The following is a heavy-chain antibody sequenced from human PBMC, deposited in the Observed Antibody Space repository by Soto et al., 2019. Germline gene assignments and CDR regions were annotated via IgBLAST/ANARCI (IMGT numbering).Heavy chain of an antibody. J-gene: IGHJ4*02. D-gene: IGHD6-6*01. V-gene: IGHV4-59*08. CDR3: ARHRLYSSSSYLDY. Sequence: SETLSLTCTVSGGSLSSYYWSWVRQPPGKGLDWIGYIYYSGSTNYNPSLKSRVTISVDTSKSQFSLKLSSVTAADTAVYYCARHRLYSSSSYLDYWGQGTLVTVSS. CDR1: GGSLSSYY. CDR2: IYYSGST.